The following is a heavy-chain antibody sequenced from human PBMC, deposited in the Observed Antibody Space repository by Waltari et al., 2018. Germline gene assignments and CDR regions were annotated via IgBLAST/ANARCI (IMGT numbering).Heavy chain of an antibody. CDR1: GGSISGYS. D-gene: IGHD6-13*01. CDR2: VYTSGST. V-gene: IGHV4-4*07. Sequence: QVQLQESGPGLVKPSETLSLTCTVSGGSISGYSWSWIRQPAGKGLEWIGRVYTSGSTYYNPSRMSRVTMSVDTSKNQCSLKLSSVTAADTAVYYCAREGQQLVTFDYWGQGTLVTVSS. J-gene: IGHJ4*02. CDR3: AREGQQLVTFDY.